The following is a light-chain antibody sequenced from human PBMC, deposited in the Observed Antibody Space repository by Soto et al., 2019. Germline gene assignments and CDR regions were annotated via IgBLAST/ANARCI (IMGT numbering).Light chain of an antibody. CDR2: DAS. J-gene: IGKJ5*01. Sequence: EIVLTQSPGTLSLSPGERATLSCRASQSVSSSYLAWYQQKPGQAPRLLIYDASNMATGIPARFSGSGSGTDFTLTISSLEPEDFAVYYCQQRSNWPPGITFGQGTRLEIK. V-gene: IGKV3D-20*02. CDR1: QSVSSSY. CDR3: QQRSNWPPGIT.